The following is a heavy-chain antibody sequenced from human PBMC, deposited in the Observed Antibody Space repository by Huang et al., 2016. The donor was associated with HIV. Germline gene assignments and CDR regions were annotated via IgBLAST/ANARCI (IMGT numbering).Heavy chain of an antibody. J-gene: IGHJ5*02. D-gene: IGHD3-16*02. V-gene: IGHV1-8*01. Sequence: QVQLVQSGAEVKKPGASVKVSCKATGYTFTNYDINWVRQASGQGLAWMGWMNPNSVNTGYAQNFQGRVTMTRNTSISTAYMDLSSLTSEDTAVYYCARGRVCYPKLTHWFDPWGQGTLVTVSS. CDR3: ARGRVCYPKLTHWFDP. CDR1: GYTFTNYD. CDR2: MNPNSVNT.